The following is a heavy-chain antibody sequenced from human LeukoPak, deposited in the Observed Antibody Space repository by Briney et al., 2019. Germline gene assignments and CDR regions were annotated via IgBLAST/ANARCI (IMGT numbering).Heavy chain of an antibody. CDR1: GFTFSSYA. CDR2: ISDSGDYT. V-gene: IGHV3-23*01. J-gene: IGHJ4*02. CDR3: AKDTSIGKYCTNGVCSPFDY. D-gene: IGHD2-8*01. Sequence: GGSLRLSCAGSGFTFSSYAMSWVRQAPGQGLEWASVISDSGDYTSYADSVRGRFTISRDNSRNTLYLQMISLRPEDTAVYYCAKDTSIGKYCTNGVCSPFDYWGQGTLVTVSS.